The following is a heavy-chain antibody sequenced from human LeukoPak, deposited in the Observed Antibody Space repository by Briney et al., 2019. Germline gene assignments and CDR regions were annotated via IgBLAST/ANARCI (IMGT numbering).Heavy chain of an antibody. D-gene: IGHD2-2*02. CDR2: MNPNSGNT. CDR3: AREKRYCSSTSCYTKYGMDV. V-gene: IGHV1-8*01. Sequence: ASVKVSCKASGYTSTSYDINWVRQATGQGLEWMGWMNPNSGNTGYAQKFQGRVTMTRNTSISTAYMELSSLRSEDTAVYYCAREKRYCSSTSCYTKYGMDVWGQGTTVTVSS. CDR1: GYTSTSYD. J-gene: IGHJ6*02.